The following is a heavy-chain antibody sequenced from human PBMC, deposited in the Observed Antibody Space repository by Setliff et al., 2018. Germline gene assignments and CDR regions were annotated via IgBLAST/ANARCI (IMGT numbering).Heavy chain of an antibody. J-gene: IGHJ6*03. Sequence: PSETLSLTCTVSGGSISSYYWSWIRQPPGKGLEWIGYIYYSGSTNYNPSFKSRVTISVDTSKNQFSLKLSSVTAADTAVYYCARGAQRLEWLQYYYYYYMDVWGKGTTVTVSS. D-gene: IGHD3-3*01. CDR1: GGSISSYY. V-gene: IGHV4-59*01. CDR3: ARGAQRLEWLQYYYYYYMDV. CDR2: IYYSGST.